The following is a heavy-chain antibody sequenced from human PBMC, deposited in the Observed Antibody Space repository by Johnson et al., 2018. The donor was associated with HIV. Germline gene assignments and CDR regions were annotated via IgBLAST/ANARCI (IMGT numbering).Heavy chain of an antibody. V-gene: IGHV3-66*01. CDR3: ASREVGAKSEHAFDI. Sequence: VLLVESGGGLVQPGRSLKLSCAASGFTFDDYAMHWVRQTPGKGLEWVSVIYSGGSTYYADSVKGRFTISRDNSKNTLYLQMNSLRAEDTAVYYCASREVGAKSEHAFDIWGQGTMVTVSS. CDR1: GFTFDDYA. D-gene: IGHD1-26*01. J-gene: IGHJ3*02. CDR2: IYSGGST.